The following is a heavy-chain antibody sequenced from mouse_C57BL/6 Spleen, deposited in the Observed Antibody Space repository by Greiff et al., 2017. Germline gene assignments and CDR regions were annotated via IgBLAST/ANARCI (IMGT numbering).Heavy chain of an antibody. Sequence: VQLKESVAELVRPGASVKLSCTASGFNIKNTYMHWVKQRPEQGLEWIGRIDPANGNTKYAPKFQGKATITADTSSNTAYLQLSSLTSEDTAIYYCAPTFTTVVAEGAMDYWGQGTSVTVSS. D-gene: IGHD1-1*01. CDR2: IDPANGNT. CDR3: APTFTTVVAEGAMDY. CDR1: GFNIKNTY. J-gene: IGHJ4*01. V-gene: IGHV14-3*01.